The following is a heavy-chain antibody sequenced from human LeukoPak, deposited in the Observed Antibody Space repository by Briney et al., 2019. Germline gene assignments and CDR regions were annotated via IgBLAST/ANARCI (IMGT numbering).Heavy chain of an antibody. Sequence: SETLSLTCAVYGGSFSGYYWSWIRQPPGKGLEWIGEINHSGSTNYNPSLKSRVTISVDTSKNQFSLKLSSVTAADTAVYYCARVFDSSPLGYWGQGTLVTVSS. CDR1: GGSFSGYY. V-gene: IGHV4-34*01. CDR3: ARVFDSSPLGY. CDR2: INHSGST. D-gene: IGHD3-22*01. J-gene: IGHJ4*02.